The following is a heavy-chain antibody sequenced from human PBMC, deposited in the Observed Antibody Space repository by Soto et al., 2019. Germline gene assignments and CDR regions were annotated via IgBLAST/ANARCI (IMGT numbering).Heavy chain of an antibody. CDR2: MNPNSGDT. CDR1: GYTFSDHD. CDR3: ARVGGIRNDDNFDY. Sequence: QVQLVQSGAEVKKPGASVKVSCKASGYTFSDHDITWVRQASGQGPVWLGWMNPNSGDTGYAQNFQGRVTMTRDTSKRTAYMELSSRRPEDTAVYYCARVGGIRNDDNFDYWGQGNRVTVSS. D-gene: IGHD1-1*01. V-gene: IGHV1-8*01. J-gene: IGHJ4*02.